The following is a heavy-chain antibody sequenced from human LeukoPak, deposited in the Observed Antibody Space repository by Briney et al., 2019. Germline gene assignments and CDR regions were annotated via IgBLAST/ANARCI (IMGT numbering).Heavy chain of an antibody. CDR1: GFTFSSYA. V-gene: IGHV3-30*04. J-gene: IGHJ6*02. CDR2: ISYDGSNK. CDR3: AKEPQQLTYGMDV. D-gene: IGHD6-13*01. Sequence: PGGSLRLSCAASGFTFSSYAMHWVCQAPGKGLEWVAVISYDGSNKYYADSVKGRFTISRDNSKNRLYLQMNSLRAEDTAVYYCAKEPQQLTYGMDVWGQGTTVTVSS.